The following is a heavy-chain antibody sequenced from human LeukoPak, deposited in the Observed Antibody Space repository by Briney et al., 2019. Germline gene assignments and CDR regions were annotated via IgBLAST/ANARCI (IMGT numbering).Heavy chain of an antibody. D-gene: IGHD3-22*01. V-gene: IGHV4-39*02. Sequence: SETLSLTCSVSGASISSSDYYWGWIRQPPGKGLEWIGRINYSGSTYYNPSLKSRVTISVDTSKNHFSLRLTSMTAADTALYYCARLTHSYYSDTSGYCPYYYMDVWGKGTTVTVSS. CDR2: INYSGST. CDR3: ARLTHSYYSDTSGYCPYYYMDV. J-gene: IGHJ6*03. CDR1: GASISSSDYY.